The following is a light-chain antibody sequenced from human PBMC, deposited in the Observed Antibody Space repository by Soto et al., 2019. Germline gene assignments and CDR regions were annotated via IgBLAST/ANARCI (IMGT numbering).Light chain of an antibody. CDR2: GAS. V-gene: IGKV3-20*01. Sequence: EILFTQSPATLSLSPGERATLSCRASQSVSSYLAWYQQKPGQAPRIVMYGASSRATGIPDRFSGSWSGTDFTLPISRLEPEDFSVYYCQQYGSSPQTFGQGTKVDI. CDR3: QQYGSSPQT. CDR1: QSVSSY. J-gene: IGKJ1*01.